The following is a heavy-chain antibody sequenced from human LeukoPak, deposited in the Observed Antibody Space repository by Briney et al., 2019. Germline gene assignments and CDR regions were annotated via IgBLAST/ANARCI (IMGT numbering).Heavy chain of an antibody. D-gene: IGHD1-26*01. V-gene: IGHV3-48*02. CDR3: ASSGSYRFDY. Sequence: GGSLRLSCAASGFTFSSYSMNWVRQAPGKGLEWVSHITASGTAMFYADSVKGRFIISRDNAKNSLYLQMNSLRDEDTAVYYCASSGSYRFDYWGQGTLVTVSS. J-gene: IGHJ4*02. CDR1: GFTFSSYS. CDR2: ITASGTAM.